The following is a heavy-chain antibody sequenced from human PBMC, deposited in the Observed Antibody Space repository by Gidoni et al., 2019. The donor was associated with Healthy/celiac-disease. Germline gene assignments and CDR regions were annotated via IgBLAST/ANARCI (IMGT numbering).Heavy chain of an antibody. CDR1: GGSISSGGYY. D-gene: IGHD5-18*01. V-gene: IGHV4-31*03. J-gene: IGHJ6*03. CDR2: IYYSGST. Sequence: QVQLQESGPGLVKPSQTLSLTCTVSGGSISSGGYYWSWIRQHPGKGLEWIGYIYYSGSTYYNPSLKSRVTISVDTSKNQFSLKLSSVTAADTAVYYCAREDVDTAMSTDLLTYYYYYMDVWGKGTTVTVSS. CDR3: AREDVDTAMSTDLLTYYYYYMDV.